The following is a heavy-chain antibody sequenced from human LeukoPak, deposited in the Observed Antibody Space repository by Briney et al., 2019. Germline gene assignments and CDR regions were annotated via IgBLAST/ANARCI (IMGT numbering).Heavy chain of an antibody. D-gene: IGHD6-19*01. CDR2: ISSNGIST. CDR1: GLTFTNYP. J-gene: IGHJ4*02. CDR3: VKDTNNPGVAGGDY. V-gene: IGHV3-64D*06. Sequence: GGSLRLSCSASGLTFTNYPMHWVRQAPGKGLDFVSSISSNGISTYYADSVKGRFTISRDNSKNTLYLQMSSLRAEDTAVYYCVKDTNNPGVAGGDYWGQGTLVTVSS.